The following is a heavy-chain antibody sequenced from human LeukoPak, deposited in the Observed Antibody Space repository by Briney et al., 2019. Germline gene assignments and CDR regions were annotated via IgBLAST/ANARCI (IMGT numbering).Heavy chain of an antibody. CDR1: GFTFSSYG. J-gene: IGHJ4*02. D-gene: IGHD3-3*01. CDR2: IWYDGSNK. V-gene: IGHV3-33*06. Sequence: PGGSLRLSCAASGFTFSSYGMHWVRQAPGKGLEWVAVIWYDGSNKYCADSVKGRFTISRDNSKNTLYLQMNSLRAEDTAVYYCAKDPITIFGVVPNKFDYWGQGTLVTVSS. CDR3: AKDPITIFGVVPNKFDY.